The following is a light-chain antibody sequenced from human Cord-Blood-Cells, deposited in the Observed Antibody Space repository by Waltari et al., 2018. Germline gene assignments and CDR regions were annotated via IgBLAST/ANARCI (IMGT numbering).Light chain of an antibody. J-gene: IGKJ3*01. Sequence: DIQMTQSPSSLSASVGDRVTTTCQASQDISNYLNWYQQKPGKAPKLLIYDASNLETGVPSRFSGSGSGTDFTFTISSLQPEDIATYDCQQYDNLPFTFGPGTKVDIK. V-gene: IGKV1-33*01. CDR1: QDISNY. CDR2: DAS. CDR3: QQYDNLPFT.